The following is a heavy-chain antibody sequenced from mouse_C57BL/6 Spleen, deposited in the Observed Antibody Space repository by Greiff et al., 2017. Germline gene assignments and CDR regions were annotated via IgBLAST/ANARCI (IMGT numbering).Heavy chain of an antibody. CDR2: IYPSDSET. V-gene: IGHV1-61*01. CDR1: GYTFTSYG. J-gene: IGHJ4*01. D-gene: IGHD1-1*01. Sequence: QVQLQQPGAELVRPGSSVKLSCTASGYTFTSYGMDWVKQSPGQGLEWIGNIYPSDSETHYNQKFKGKGTLTVDKSSSTAYMQLSSLTSEDSAVQYSARDYYGSRGAMDYWGQGTSVTVSS. CDR3: ARDYYGSRGAMDY.